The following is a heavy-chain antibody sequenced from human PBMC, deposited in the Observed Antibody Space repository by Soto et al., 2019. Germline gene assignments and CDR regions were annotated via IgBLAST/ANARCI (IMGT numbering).Heavy chain of an antibody. V-gene: IGHV1-8*01. CDR1: GYTFTSYD. CDR3: ARDDVLCDGGRCYGVPLDV. J-gene: IGHJ6*04. CDR2: MNPNSGNT. D-gene: IGHD2-15*01. Sequence: ASVKVSCKSSGYTFTSYDVTCVRQATGQGLEWMGWMNPNSGNTGYAQKFQGRVTMTRNTSISTAYMELSSLRSEDTGVYYCARDDVLCDGGRCYGVPLDVWGKGTTVTVSS.